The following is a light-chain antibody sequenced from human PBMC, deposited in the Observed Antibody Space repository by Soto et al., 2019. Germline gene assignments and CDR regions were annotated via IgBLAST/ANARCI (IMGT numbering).Light chain of an antibody. CDR2: DAS. CDR3: QQYGSYWT. Sequence: DIQMSQSPSTLSASVGDRVTITCRASQSISTWLAWYQQKPGKAPNLLIYDASSLDSGVPSRFSGSGSGTECTLAISSLQPDDFATYYCQQYGSYWTFGQGTKVEIK. J-gene: IGKJ1*01. V-gene: IGKV1-5*01. CDR1: QSISTW.